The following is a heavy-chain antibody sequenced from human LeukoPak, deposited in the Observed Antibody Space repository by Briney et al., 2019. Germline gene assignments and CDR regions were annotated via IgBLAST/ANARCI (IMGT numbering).Heavy chain of an antibody. D-gene: IGHD3-3*02. V-gene: IGHV3-53*01. CDR2: LYSGGDT. Sequence: GGSLRLSCAASGFTVGTKYMNWVRQAPGEGVEGVSILYSGGDTYYAVCVKGRVTISRDNSRNTLSLQMNSLRVEDTGVYYCARVGDHFHWNFDLWGRGTLVTVSS. CDR3: ARVGDHFHWNFDL. CDR1: GFTVGTKY. J-gene: IGHJ2*01.